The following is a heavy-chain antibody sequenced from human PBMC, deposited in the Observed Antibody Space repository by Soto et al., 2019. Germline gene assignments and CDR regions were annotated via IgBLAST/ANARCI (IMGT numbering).Heavy chain of an antibody. CDR1: GGSISSGDYY. J-gene: IGHJ5*02. CDR3: ARVPSPPQNWFDP. V-gene: IGHV4-30-4*01. Sequence: SETLSLTCTVSGGSISSGDYYWSWIRQPPGKGLEWIGYIYYSGSTYYNPSLKSRVTISVDTSKNQFSLKLSSVTAADTAVYYCARVPSPPQNWFDPWGQGTLVTVSS. CDR2: IYYSGST.